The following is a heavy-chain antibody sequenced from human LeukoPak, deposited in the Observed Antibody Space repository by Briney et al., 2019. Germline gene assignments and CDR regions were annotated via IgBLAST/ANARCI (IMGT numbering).Heavy chain of an antibody. CDR3: KNGDSERWLQPKFVTH. D-gene: IGHD5-24*01. V-gene: IGHV3-13*01. CDR2: VSTAGDT. J-gene: IGHJ4*02. CDR1: GFTFSSYD. Sequence: GGSLRLSCAASGFTFSSYDMHWVRHATGKGLECVSAVSTAGDTYYPDSVKGRFTMSRDNSKNTLYLQMNSLRAEDTAVYCAKNGDSERWLQPKFVTHWGQGTLVTVSS.